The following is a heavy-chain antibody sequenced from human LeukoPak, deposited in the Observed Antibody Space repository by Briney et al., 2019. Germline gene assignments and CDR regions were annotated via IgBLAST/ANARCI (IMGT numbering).Heavy chain of an antibody. CDR1: GESFSDYY. CDR3: ARGRSLHYFDY. V-gene: IGHV4-34*01. Sequence: SETLSLTCGFYGESFSDYYWGWIRQPPGKGLEWIGEINHTGGTNYNPSLKSRVTISVDTSRNQFSLRLTSVTAADTAVYYCARGRSLHYFDYWGQGTLVTVSS. J-gene: IGHJ4*02. CDR2: INHTGGT.